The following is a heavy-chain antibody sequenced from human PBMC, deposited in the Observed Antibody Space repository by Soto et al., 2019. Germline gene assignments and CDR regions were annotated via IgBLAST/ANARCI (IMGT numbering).Heavy chain of an antibody. D-gene: IGHD2-15*01. CDR2: ISYDGSNK. CDR3: ANTCSGGSCHRKGIDI. J-gene: IGHJ3*02. Sequence: QVRLVESGGGVVQPGRSLRLSCAASGFTFSSYGMHWVRQAPGKGLEWVAVISYDGSNKYYADSVKGRFTISRDNSKNTLYLQMNSLRAEDTAVYYCANTCSGGSCHRKGIDIWGQGTMVTVSS. V-gene: IGHV3-30*18. CDR1: GFTFSSYG.